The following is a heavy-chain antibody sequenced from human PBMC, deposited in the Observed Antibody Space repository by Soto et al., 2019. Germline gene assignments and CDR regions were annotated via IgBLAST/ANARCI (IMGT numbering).Heavy chain of an antibody. CDR3: ARDVHYSNPSDYYYYDMDV. V-gene: IGHV1-46*01. CDR2: IDPSGGST. J-gene: IGHJ6*02. Sequence: QVQLVQSVAEVKKPGASVTVSCKASGYTFTSYFFHWVRQAPGQGLEWMGMIDPSGGSTSYAQKFQGRVTMTRDTSTRTVYMELNSLRSEDTAVYYCARDVHYSNPSDYYYYDMDVWGQGTTVTVSS. D-gene: IGHD4-4*01. CDR1: GYTFTSYF.